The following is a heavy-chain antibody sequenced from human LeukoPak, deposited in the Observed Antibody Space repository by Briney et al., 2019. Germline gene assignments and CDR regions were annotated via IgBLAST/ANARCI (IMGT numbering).Heavy chain of an antibody. J-gene: IGHJ4*02. D-gene: IGHD2-8*01. CDR3: ARKDIVLMVHAMAAPGGIDY. CDR2: ISSSGSTI. CDR1: GFTFSDYY. V-gene: IGHV3-11*01. Sequence: GGSLRLSCAASGFTFSDYYMSWIRQAPGKGLEWVSYISSSGSTIYYADSVKGRFTISRDNAKSSLYLQMNSLRAEDTAVYYCARKDIVLMVHAMAAPGGIDYWGQGTLVTVSS.